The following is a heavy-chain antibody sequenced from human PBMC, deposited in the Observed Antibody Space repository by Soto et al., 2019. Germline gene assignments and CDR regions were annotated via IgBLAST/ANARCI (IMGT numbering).Heavy chain of an antibody. Sequence: GGSLRLSCAASGFSFSDYGMHWVRQAPGKGLEWVALIYYDGSNEHYADSVQGRFTISRDNSKSTLYLQMNSLRAEDTAVYYCARLYCSASSCYSVGAFDIRGQGTMVTVSS. CDR3: ARLYCSASSCYSVGAFDI. CDR2: IYYDGSNE. J-gene: IGHJ3*02. D-gene: IGHD2-15*01. V-gene: IGHV3-33*08. CDR1: GFSFSDYG.